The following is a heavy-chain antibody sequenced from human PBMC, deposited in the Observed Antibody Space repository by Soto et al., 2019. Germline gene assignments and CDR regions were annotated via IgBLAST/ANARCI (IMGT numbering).Heavy chain of an antibody. Sequence: EVQLVESGGGLVQPGGSLRLSCAAGGFPFSSNWMRWVRQAPGKGLEWVATIKEGGSAEYYGDSGKGRFTISRDNAKNSLFLQMNSLRAEDTAVYYCARGGFWGQGTLVTVSS. CDR1: GFPFSSNW. CDR2: IKEGGSAE. J-gene: IGHJ4*02. V-gene: IGHV3-7*04. CDR3: ARGGF.